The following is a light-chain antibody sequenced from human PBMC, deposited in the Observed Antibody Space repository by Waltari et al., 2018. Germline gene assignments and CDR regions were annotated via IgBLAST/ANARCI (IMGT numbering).Light chain of an antibody. CDR3: QQYHNWPLT. CDR2: GAS. J-gene: IGKJ4*01. CDR1: QRVSSN. V-gene: IGKV3-15*01. Sequence: EIVLTQSPATLSVSPGASATLSCRASQRVSSNLAWYQQKPGQAPSLLVYGASTRATGIPARFSGGGSGTEFTLTISSLQSEDFAVYYCQQYHNWPLTFGGGTKVEIK.